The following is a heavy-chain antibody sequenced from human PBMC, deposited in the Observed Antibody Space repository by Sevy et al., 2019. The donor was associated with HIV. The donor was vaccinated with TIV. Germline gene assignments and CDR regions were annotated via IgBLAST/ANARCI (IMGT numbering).Heavy chain of an antibody. V-gene: IGHV3-23*01. Sequence: GGSLRLSCAASGFTFTYYAMNWVRQAPGKGLEWVSGISGSGGSTYYADSVKGLFTISRDNSKNTLHLQMSSLRDEDTAVYYCAKESGTIVPASYFDFWGQGTLVTVSS. CDR3: AKESGTIVPASYFDF. CDR2: ISGSGGST. D-gene: IGHD2-2*01. CDR1: GFTFTYYA. J-gene: IGHJ4*02.